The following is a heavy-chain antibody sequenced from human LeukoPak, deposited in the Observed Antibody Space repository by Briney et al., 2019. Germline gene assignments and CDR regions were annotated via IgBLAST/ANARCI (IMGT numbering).Heavy chain of an antibody. J-gene: IGHJ5*02. CDR3: AKDLMRDRWFGES. CDR2: ISRSSTTI. D-gene: IGHD3-10*01. CDR1: GFTFSNYS. Sequence: PGGSLRLSCAASGFTFSNYSMNWVRQAPGKGLEWVSDISRSSTTIYYADSVKGRFAISRDTSRNTLYLQMNSLRAEDTAVYYCAKDLMRDRWFGESWGQGTLVTVSS. V-gene: IGHV3-48*04.